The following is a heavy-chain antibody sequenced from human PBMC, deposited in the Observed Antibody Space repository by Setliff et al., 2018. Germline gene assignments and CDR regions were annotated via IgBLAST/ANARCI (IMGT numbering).Heavy chain of an antibody. CDR2: VYTNGGT. J-gene: IGHJ6*02. V-gene: IGHV4-4*07. CDR3: ARDQWVRSPPLSFSYGMDV. CDR1: GGSISSSYY. Sequence: SETLSLTCSVSGGSISSSYYWSWIRQPAGKGLEWIGRVYTNGGTDYNSSLKSRATISLDTSKNQLSLKLTSVTATDTAVYYCARDQWVRSPPLSFSYGMDVWGPGTTVTSP. D-gene: IGHD2-8*01.